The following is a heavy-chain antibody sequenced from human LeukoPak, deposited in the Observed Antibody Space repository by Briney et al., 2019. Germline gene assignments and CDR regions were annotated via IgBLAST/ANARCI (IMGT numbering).Heavy chain of an antibody. CDR3: ARGAYCSGGSCYYWYFDL. J-gene: IGHJ2*01. V-gene: IGHV4-30-4*08. CDR1: GGSISSGSYY. CDR2: IYYSGST. D-gene: IGHD2-15*01. Sequence: SETLSLTCIASGGSISSGSYYWGWIRQPPGKGLEWIGYIYYSGSTYYNPSLKSRVTISVDTSKNQFSLKLSSVTAADTAVYYCARGAYCSGGSCYYWYFDLWGRGTLVTVSS.